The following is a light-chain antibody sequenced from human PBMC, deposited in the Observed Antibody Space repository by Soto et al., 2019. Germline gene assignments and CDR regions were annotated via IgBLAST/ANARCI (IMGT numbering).Light chain of an antibody. CDR2: GAS. Sequence: EIVLTQSPGTLSLSPGERETLSCRASQRVSTNFFAWYQQKPGQAPRLLIYGASTRATGIPDRFSGSGSGTDFTLTISRLEPEDFAVYYCQQYGRTSWTFGQGTKVDIK. CDR3: QQYGRTSWT. J-gene: IGKJ1*01. CDR1: QRVSTNF. V-gene: IGKV3-20*01.